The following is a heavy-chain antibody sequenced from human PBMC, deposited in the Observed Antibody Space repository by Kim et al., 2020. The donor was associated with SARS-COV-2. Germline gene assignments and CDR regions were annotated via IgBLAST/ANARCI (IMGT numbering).Heavy chain of an antibody. CDR2: SRNKANSYTT. V-gene: IGHV3-72*01. CDR3: ANNGMDV. CDR1: GFTFSDHY. Sequence: GGSLRLSCAASGFTFSDHYMDWVRQAPGKGLEWVGRSRNKANSYTTEYAASVKGRFTISRDDSKNSLYLQMNSLKTKDTAVYYCANNGMDVWGQGTTVTV. J-gene: IGHJ6*02.